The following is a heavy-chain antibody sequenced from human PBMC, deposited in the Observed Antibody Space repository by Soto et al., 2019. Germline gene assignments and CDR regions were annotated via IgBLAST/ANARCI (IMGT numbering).Heavy chain of an antibody. D-gene: IGHD3-22*01. J-gene: IGHJ4*02. CDR2: ISSSSSTI. Sequence: GGSLRLSCAASGFTFSTYSMNWVRQAPGEGLEWVSYISSSSSTIFYTDSVKGRFTVSRDNAKNSLYLQMNSLRAEDTAVYYCARTTYYYDSSGPPAYWGQGT. V-gene: IGHV3-48*01. CDR3: ARTTYYYDSSGPPAY. CDR1: GFTFSTYS.